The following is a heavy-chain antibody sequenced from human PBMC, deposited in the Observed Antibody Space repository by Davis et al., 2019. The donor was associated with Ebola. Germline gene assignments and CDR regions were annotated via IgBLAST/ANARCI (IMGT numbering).Heavy chain of an antibody. D-gene: IGHD3-22*01. Sequence: SETLSLTCAVYGGSFSGYYWGWIRQPSGKGLEWIGSIYYSGSTYYNPSLKSRVTISVDTSKNQFSLKLSSVTAADTAVYYCASYYYDSSGYLVWGQGTLVTVSS. CDR2: IYYSGST. J-gene: IGHJ4*02. V-gene: IGHV4-39*01. CDR1: GGSFSGYY. CDR3: ASYYYDSSGYLV.